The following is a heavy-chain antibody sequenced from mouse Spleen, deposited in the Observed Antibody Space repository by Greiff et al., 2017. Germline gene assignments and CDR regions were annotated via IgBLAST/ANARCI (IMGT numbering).Heavy chain of an antibody. Sequence: EVQLQQSGTVLARPGASVKMSCKTSGYTFTSYWMHWVKQRPGQGLEWIGAIYPGNSDTSYNQKFKGKAKLTAVTSASTAYMELSSLTNEDSAVYYCTRWDYGGESAMDYWGQGTSVTVSS. J-gene: IGHJ4*01. CDR1: GYTFTSYW. CDR3: TRWDYGGESAMDY. D-gene: IGHD2-4*01. CDR2: IYPGNSDT. V-gene: IGHV1-5*01.